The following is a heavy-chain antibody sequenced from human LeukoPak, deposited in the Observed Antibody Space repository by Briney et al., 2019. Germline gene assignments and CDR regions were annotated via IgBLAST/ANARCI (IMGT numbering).Heavy chain of an antibody. CDR1: GGTFSSYA. Sequence: ASVKVSCKASGGTFSSYAISWVRQAPGQGLEWMGRIIPILGIANYAQKFQGRVTITADKFTSTAYMELSSLRSEDTAVYYCARAYSGFSGSGSYPPFDYWGQGTLVTVSS. V-gene: IGHV1-69*04. CDR2: IIPILGIA. D-gene: IGHD3-10*01. J-gene: IGHJ4*02. CDR3: ARAYSGFSGSGSYPPFDY.